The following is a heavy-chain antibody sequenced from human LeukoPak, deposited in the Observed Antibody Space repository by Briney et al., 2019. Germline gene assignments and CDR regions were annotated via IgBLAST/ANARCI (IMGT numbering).Heavy chain of an antibody. J-gene: IGHJ4*02. Sequence: PGGSLRLSCAASGFTFSSYWMSWVRQAPGKGLEWVANIKQDGSEKYYVDSVKGRFTISRDNAKNSLYLQMNSLRAEDTALYYCAKDKAYCGGDCSGSEFDYWGQGTLVTVSS. CDR2: IKQDGSEK. CDR3: AKDKAYCGGDCSGSEFDY. CDR1: GFTFSSYW. D-gene: IGHD2-21*02. V-gene: IGHV3-7*03.